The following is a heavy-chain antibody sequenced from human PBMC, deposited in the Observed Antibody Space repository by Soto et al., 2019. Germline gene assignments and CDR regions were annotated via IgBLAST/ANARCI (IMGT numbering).Heavy chain of an antibody. D-gene: IGHD2-2*01. CDR3: ALVVSPYHYYGMDV. CDR1: GFTFSSYW. CDR2: INSDGSST. Sequence: SLRLSCAASGFTFSSYWMHWARQAPGKGLVWVSRINSDGSSTSYADSVKGRFTISRDNAKNTLYLQMNSLRAEDTAVYYCALVVSPYHYYGMDVWGQGTTVTVSS. J-gene: IGHJ6*02. V-gene: IGHV3-74*01.